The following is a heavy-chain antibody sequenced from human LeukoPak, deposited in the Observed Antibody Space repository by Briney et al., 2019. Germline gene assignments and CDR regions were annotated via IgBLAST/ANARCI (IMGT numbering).Heavy chain of an antibody. J-gene: IGHJ6*02. CDR2: TIPIFGTA. D-gene: IGHD3-10*01. CDR3: ARTYYYGSGSYSHYYGMDV. Sequence: SVKVSCKASGGTFSSYAISWVRQAPGQGLEWMGGTIPIFGTANYAQKFQGRVTITADESTSTAYMELSSLRSEDTAVYYCARTYYYGSGSYSHYYGMDVWGQGTTVTVSS. CDR1: GGTFSSYA. V-gene: IGHV1-69*13.